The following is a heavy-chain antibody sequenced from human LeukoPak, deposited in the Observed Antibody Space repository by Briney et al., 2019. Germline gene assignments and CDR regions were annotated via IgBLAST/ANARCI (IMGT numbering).Heavy chain of an antibody. V-gene: IGHV1-69*13. CDR3: ARVDGSLEYYFDY. J-gene: IGHJ4*02. Sequence: SGKVSCKASGGTFSSYAISWVRQAPGQGLEWMGGIIPIFGTANYAQKFQGRVTITADESTSTAYMELSSLRSEDTAVYYCARVDGSLEYYFDYWGQGTLVTVSS. D-gene: IGHD5-24*01. CDR1: GGTFSSYA. CDR2: IIPIFGTA.